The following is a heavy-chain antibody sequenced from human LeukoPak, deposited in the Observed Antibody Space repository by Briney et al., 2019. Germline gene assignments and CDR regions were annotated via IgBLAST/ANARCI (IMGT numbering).Heavy chain of an antibody. Sequence: ESLKISCQVSGYIFINYWIGWVRQMPRKGLESMGIIYSADSDTTYRPSSVDQGTISAANPINTVYLRWICLKAAYTATYYCARQSRDGSKTRGYYFDSWGQGTLVTVSS. J-gene: IGHJ4*02. V-gene: IGHV5-51*01. CDR1: GYIFINYW. CDR2: IYSADSDT. CDR3: ARQSRDGSKTRGYYFDS. D-gene: IGHD3-10*01.